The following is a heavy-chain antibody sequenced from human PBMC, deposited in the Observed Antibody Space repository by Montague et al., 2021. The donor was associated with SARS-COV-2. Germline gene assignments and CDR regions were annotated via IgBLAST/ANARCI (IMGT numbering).Heavy chain of an antibody. CDR1: KFTFSDYW. Sequence: SLRLSCAASKFTFSDYWMSWVRQAPGKGLEWLANINRDGSERYYVDSVKGRFTISRDNAKNSLYLQMNSLSAEDTAVYYCARRPLGYYYYGMDVWGQGTTVTVSS. CDR2: INRDGSER. V-gene: IGHV3-7*03. J-gene: IGHJ6*02. CDR3: ARRPLGYYYYGMDV.